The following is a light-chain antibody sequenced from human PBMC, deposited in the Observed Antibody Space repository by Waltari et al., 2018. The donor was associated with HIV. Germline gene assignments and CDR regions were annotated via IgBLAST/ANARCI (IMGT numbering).Light chain of an antibody. CDR2: WAS. J-gene: IGKJ4*01. CDR1: QTLLYSSNNKNY. Sequence: DIVMTQSPDSLAVSLGERATVPCKARQTLLYSSNNKNYLAWYQHKPGQHPKLLIHWASTRQSGVPDRFSGSGSGKNFSLTINKLQTEDVATYYCQKYYRTPLTFGGGTRV. V-gene: IGKV4-1*01. CDR3: QKYYRTPLT.